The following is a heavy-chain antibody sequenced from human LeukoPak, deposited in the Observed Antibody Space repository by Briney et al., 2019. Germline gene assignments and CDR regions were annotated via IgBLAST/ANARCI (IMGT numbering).Heavy chain of an antibody. V-gene: IGHV1-69*05. CDR2: IIPIFGTA. Sequence: SVKVSCKASGGTFSSYAISWVRQAPGQGLEWMGGIIPIFGTANYAQKFQGRVTITTDESTSTAYMELSSLRSEDTAVYYCARDQGDGYNSFDYRGQGTLVTVSS. J-gene: IGHJ4*02. CDR3: ARDQGDGYNSFDY. D-gene: IGHD5-24*01. CDR1: GGTFSSYA.